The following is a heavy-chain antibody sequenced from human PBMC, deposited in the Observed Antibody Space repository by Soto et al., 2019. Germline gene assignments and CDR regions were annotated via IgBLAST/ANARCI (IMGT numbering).Heavy chain of an antibody. J-gene: IGHJ5*02. V-gene: IGHV3-7*01. D-gene: IGHD3-9*01. CDR2: IKQDGSEK. Sequence: EVQLVEAGGGLVQPGGSLRLSCAASGFTFSSYWMSWVRQAPGKGLEWVANIKQDGSEKYYVDSVSGRFTISRDNAKNSLYLKMNRLRAEDTDVYYCARDLSGYDILSGYGWFDPWGQGNLVTVSS. CDR1: GFTFSSYW. CDR3: ARDLSGYDILSGYGWFDP.